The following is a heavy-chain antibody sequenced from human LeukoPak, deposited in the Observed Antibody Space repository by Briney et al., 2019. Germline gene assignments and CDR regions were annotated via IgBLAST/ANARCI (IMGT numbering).Heavy chain of an antibody. CDR3: AKGIPDYGDYDFDY. D-gene: IGHD4-17*01. CDR1: GFTFSSYS. Sequence: GGSLRLSCAASGFTFSSYSMNWVRQAPGKGLEWVSSISSSSSYIYYADSVKGRFTISRDNAKNSLYLQMNSLRAEDTALYYCAKGIPDYGDYDFDYWGQGTLVTVSS. V-gene: IGHV3-21*04. J-gene: IGHJ4*02. CDR2: ISSSSSYI.